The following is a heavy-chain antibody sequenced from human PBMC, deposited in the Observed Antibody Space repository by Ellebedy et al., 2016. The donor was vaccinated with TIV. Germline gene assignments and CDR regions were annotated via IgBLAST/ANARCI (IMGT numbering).Heavy chain of an antibody. CDR1: GFTVSSNY. J-gene: IGHJ4*02. D-gene: IGHD4-23*01. Sequence: PGGSLRLSCAASGFTVSSNYMTWVRQAPGKGLEWVSVIYSGGSTYYADSVKGRFTISRDNSKNTLDLQMNSLRAEDTAVYYCARDPYGGNLLVYWGQGTLVTVSS. V-gene: IGHV3-53*01. CDR3: ARDPYGGNLLVY. CDR2: IYSGGST.